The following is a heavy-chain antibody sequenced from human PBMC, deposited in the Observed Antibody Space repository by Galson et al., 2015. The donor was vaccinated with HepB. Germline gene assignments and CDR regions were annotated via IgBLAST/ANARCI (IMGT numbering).Heavy chain of an antibody. V-gene: IGHV3-23*01. D-gene: IGHD4-23*01. CDR2: ITASGSRT. J-gene: IGHJ4*02. CDR3: AKDRETTVFTHFDY. CDR1: GFTFSSYA. Sequence: SLRLSCAASGFTFSSYAMNWVRQAPGKGLEWVAAITASGSRTYYGDSVKGRFTISRDNSKDTLYLQMNSLRAEDTAVYYCAKDRETTVFTHFDYWGQGTLVTVSS.